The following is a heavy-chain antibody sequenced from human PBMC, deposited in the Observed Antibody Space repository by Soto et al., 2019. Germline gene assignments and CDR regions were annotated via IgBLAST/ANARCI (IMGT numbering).Heavy chain of an antibody. CDR1: GGSISSGGYS. J-gene: IGHJ6*02. CDR3: ARVDTASWGVDYGMDV. CDR2: IYHSGST. Sequence: PSETLSLTCAVSGGSISSGGYSWSWIRQPPGKGLEWIGYIYHSGSTYYNPSLKSRVTISVDTSKNQFSLKLTSVTTADTAVYYCARVDTASWGVDYGMDVWGQGTTVTVSS. V-gene: IGHV4-30-2*01. D-gene: IGHD5-18*01.